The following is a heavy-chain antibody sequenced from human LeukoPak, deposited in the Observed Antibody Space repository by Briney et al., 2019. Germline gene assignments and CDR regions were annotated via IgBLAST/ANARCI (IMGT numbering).Heavy chain of an antibody. CDR3: ASTHRITMIPFDY. Sequence: GGSLRLSCAASGFTSSDYYMSWIRQAPGKGLEWVSYISSSGSTIYYAYSVKGRFTISRDNAKNSLYLQMNSLRAEDTAVYYCASTHRITMIPFDYWGQGTLVTVSS. CDR2: ISSSGSTI. V-gene: IGHV3-11*01. J-gene: IGHJ4*02. CDR1: GFTSSDYY. D-gene: IGHD3-22*01.